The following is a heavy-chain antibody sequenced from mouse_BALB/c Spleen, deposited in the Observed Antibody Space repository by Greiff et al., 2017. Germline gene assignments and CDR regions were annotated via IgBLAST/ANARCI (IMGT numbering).Heavy chain of an antibody. CDR2: ISYSGST. V-gene: IGHV3-2*02. CDR3: ASGVYYFDY. J-gene: IGHJ2*01. CDR1: GYSITSDYA. Sequence: EVQGVESGPGLVKPSQSLSLTCTVTGYSITSDYAWNWIRQFPGNKLEWMGYISYSGSTSYNPSLKSRISITRDTSKNQFFLQLNSVTTEDTATYYCASGVYYFDYWGQGTTLTVSS.